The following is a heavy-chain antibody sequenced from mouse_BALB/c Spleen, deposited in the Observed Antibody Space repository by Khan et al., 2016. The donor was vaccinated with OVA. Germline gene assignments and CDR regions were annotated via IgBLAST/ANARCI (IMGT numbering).Heavy chain of an antibody. CDR3: ARAGWDVFAY. CDR1: GYIFTDYV. J-gene: IGHJ3*01. V-gene: IGHV1-77*01. Sequence: QVQLKQSGPELVKPGASVKMSCKASGYIFTDYVMNWVKQRNGQGLEWIGQIYPGSDSTYYNEKFKGKATLTADRSSSTAYMQLSNLTSEDSAVYFCARAGWDVFAYWGQGPLVTVSA. D-gene: IGHD4-1*01. CDR2: IYPGSDST.